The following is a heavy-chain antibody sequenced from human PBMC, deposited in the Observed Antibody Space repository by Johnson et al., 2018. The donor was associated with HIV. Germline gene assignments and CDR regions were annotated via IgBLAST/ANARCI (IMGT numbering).Heavy chain of an antibody. CDR2: ISYDGNNK. Sequence: QVQLVESGGGVVQPGRSLRLSCAASGFTLSTYGMHWVRQAPGKGLEWVAVISYDGNNKYYADSVKGRFTISRDNSKNTLYLQLNGLRAEDTAVYYCAKDPRFSNGGDHVRGLLGLRWAMWG. CDR3: AKDPRFSNGGDHVRGLLGLRWAM. D-gene: IGHD3-10*02. J-gene: IGHJ1*01. V-gene: IGHV3-30*18. CDR1: GFTLSTYG.